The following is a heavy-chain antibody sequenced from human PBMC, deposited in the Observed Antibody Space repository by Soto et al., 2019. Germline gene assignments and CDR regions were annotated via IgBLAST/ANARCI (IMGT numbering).Heavy chain of an antibody. CDR1: GGTFNTYA. CDR2: ISPMFGAA. D-gene: IGHD3-10*01. CDR3: AREVQVHTPAFVY. V-gene: IGHV1-69*19. Sequence: QVQLVQSGAEMKKPGSSVKVSCQSSGGTFNTYAMNWVRQAPGQGPEWMGDISPMFGAANYAPKFQGRVTITADESTRTSYMQLSSLTSEDTALYCCAREVQVHTPAFVYWGQGTLVTVSS. J-gene: IGHJ4*02.